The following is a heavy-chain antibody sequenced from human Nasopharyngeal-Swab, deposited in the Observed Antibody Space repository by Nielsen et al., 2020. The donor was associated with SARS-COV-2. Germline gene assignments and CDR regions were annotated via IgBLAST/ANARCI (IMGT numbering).Heavy chain of an antibody. D-gene: IGHD2-2*01. V-gene: IGHV4-4*02. J-gene: IGHJ3*02. CDR1: GAPISSNNW. CDR3: TRVVPAAEAFDI. CDR2: IYHSGST. Sequence: SETLSLTCAVSGAPISSNNWWSWVRQPPGKGLEWIGEIYHSGSTNYNPSLKSRVTISVDKSRNQFALKLSSVTAADTAVYYCTRVVPAAEAFDIWGQGTMVTVSS.